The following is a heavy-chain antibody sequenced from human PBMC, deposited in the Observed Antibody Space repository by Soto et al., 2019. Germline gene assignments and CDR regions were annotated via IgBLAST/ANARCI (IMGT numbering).Heavy chain of an antibody. CDR3: ARAHGGYVGGIELYYFDY. J-gene: IGHJ4*02. CDR1: GFTVSSNY. V-gene: IGHV3-53*01. Sequence: EVQLVESGGGLIQPGGSLRLSCAASGFTVSSNYMSWVRQAPGKGLEWVSVIYSGGSTYYADSVKGRLTISRDNSKNTLYLQMTSLRAEDTAVYYCARAHGGYVGGIELYYFDYWGQGTLVTVSS. D-gene: IGHD5-12*01. CDR2: IYSGGST.